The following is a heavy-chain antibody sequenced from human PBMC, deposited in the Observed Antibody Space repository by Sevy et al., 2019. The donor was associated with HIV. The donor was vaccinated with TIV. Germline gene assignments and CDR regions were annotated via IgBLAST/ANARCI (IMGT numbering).Heavy chain of an antibody. V-gene: IGHV3-23*01. J-gene: IGHJ4*02. Sequence: GSLRLSCAASGFTFSTYAMAWVRQAPGKGLEWVSSVSNSGDITFHGDSVKGRFITSRDNSRNTLFLQMDSLGGDDTAVYYCAKFSGTYSFDNWGQGTLVTVSS. D-gene: IGHD1-26*01. CDR1: GFTFSTYA. CDR3: AKFSGTYSFDN. CDR2: VSNSGDIT.